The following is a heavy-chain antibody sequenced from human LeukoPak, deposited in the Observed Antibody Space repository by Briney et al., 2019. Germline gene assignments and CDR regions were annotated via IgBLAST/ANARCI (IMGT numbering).Heavy chain of an antibody. CDR2: ITNSGGNT. CDR1: GFTFSSYA. CDR3: AKDRVGNSYLFDS. D-gene: IGHD6-6*01. Sequence: GGSLSLSCAAAGFTFSSYAMSWVRQAPGKGLEWVSGITNSGGNTYYADSVKGRFTISRDNSKNTLYLQMNSLRAEDTAVYYCAKDRVGNSYLFDSWGQGTLVTVSS. J-gene: IGHJ4*02. V-gene: IGHV3-23*01.